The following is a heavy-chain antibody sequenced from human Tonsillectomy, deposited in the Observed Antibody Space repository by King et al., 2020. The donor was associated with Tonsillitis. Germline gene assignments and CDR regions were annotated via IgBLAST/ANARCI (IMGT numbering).Heavy chain of an antibody. Sequence: EVQLVESGGGLVKPGGSLRLSCTASGFSFSSYAMNWVRQAPGKGLEWVSSISSTSKYIFYADSVKGRFTISRDNAKNSLLLQMSGLRAGDTAVYYCARDVLGGFDYWGQGTLVPVSS. V-gene: IGHV3-21*01. D-gene: IGHD3-16*01. CDR1: GFSFSSYA. CDR3: ARDVLGGFDY. J-gene: IGHJ4*02. CDR2: ISSTSKYI.